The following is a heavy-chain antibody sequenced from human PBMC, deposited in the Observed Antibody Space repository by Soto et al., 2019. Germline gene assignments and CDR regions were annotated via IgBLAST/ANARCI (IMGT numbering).Heavy chain of an antibody. CDR2: IRQDGSAK. CDR3: AGGTGWHRLD. CDR1: GFTFSIYY. V-gene: IGHV3-7*04. J-gene: IGHJ4*02. Sequence: DVQLVESGGGLVQPGGSLRLSCAASGFTFSIYYMHWFRQVPGKGLEWVANIRQDGSAKYYVDSVKGRFTISRDNAKNSLYLQMNSLRVDDTAMYYCAGGTGWHRLDWGQGTLVTVSA. D-gene: IGHD6-25*01.